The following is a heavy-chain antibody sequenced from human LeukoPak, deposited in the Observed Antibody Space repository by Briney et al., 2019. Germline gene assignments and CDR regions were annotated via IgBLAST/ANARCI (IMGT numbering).Heavy chain of an antibody. J-gene: IGHJ5*02. CDR3: ASVVRVNWFDP. CDR2: IYHSGST. D-gene: IGHD3-10*01. V-gene: IGHV4-59*12. CDR1: GGSISSYY. Sequence: SETLSLTCTVSGGSISSYYWSWIRQPPGKGLEWIGYIYHSGSTYYNPSLKSRVTISVDRSKNQFSLKLSSVTAADTAVYYCASVVRVNWFDPWGQGTLVTVSS.